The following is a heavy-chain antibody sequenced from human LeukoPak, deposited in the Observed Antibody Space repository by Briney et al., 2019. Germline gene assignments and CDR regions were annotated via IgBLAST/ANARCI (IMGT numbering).Heavy chain of an antibody. V-gene: IGHV3-23*01. Sequence: PVGSLRLSCAASGFTFNSYAMNWVRQAPGKGLEWVSAISGSGGSTYYADSVKGRFTISRDNSKNTLYLQMNSLRAEDTAVYYCAKTVVVIAIPGFYIDYWGQGTLVTVSS. CDR3: AKTVVVIAIPGFYIDY. J-gene: IGHJ4*02. D-gene: IGHD2-21*01. CDR2: ISGSGGST. CDR1: GFTFNSYA.